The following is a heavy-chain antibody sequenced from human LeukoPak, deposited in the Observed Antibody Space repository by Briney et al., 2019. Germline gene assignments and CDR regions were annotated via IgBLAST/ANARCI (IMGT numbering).Heavy chain of an antibody. V-gene: IGHV3-9*01. CDR1: GFTFDDYA. J-gene: IGHJ4*02. Sequence: GGSLRLSCAASGFTFDDYAMHWVRQAPGKGLEWVSGISWNSGSIGYADSVKGRFTISRDNAKNSLYLRMNSLRAEDTALYYCAKDIGSSSWGLFDYWGQGTLVTVSS. CDR2: ISWNSGSI. CDR3: AKDIGSSSWGLFDY. D-gene: IGHD6-13*01.